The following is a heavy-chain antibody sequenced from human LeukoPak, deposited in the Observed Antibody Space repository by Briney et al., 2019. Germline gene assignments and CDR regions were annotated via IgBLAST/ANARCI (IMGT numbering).Heavy chain of an antibody. V-gene: IGHV1-69*04. CDR1: GGTFSSYV. CDR3: ARDPPMPATIREDAFDI. J-gene: IGHJ3*02. Sequence: SVTVSFQSSGGTFSSYVISWVRQAPRQGREWMGRIIPILGIANYAQKFQGRVTITADKSTSTAYMELSSLITEDTAVYYCARDPPMPATIREDAFDIWGQGTMVTVSS. D-gene: IGHD5-24*01. CDR2: IIPILGIA.